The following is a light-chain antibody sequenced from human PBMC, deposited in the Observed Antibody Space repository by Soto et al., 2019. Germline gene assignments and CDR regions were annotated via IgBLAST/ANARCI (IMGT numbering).Light chain of an antibody. V-gene: IGKV3-20*01. J-gene: IGKJ4*01. CDR1: HSVSRDY. Sequence: IVLSQSPGTLCFSPGHIATLSCRASHSVSRDYVAWYQHKPGQAPRLLIYAASSRPSGIPDRFGGSGSGTDFTLTISRLEPEDFALYYCQQYGSSPLTFGGGTKVDIK. CDR3: QQYGSSPLT. CDR2: AAS.